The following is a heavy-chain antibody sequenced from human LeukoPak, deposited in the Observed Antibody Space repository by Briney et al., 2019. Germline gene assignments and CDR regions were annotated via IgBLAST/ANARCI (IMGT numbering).Heavy chain of an antibody. CDR3: ARGRGSSWTKNWIDP. Sequence: GGSLRLSCAASGFTVSSNYMSWVRQAPGKGLEWVSVIYSGGSTYYADSVKGRFTISRDNSKNTLYLQMNSLRAEDTAVYYCARGRGSSWTKNWIDPWGQGTLVTVSS. D-gene: IGHD6-13*01. CDR2: IYSGGST. V-gene: IGHV3-53*01. CDR1: GFTVSSNY. J-gene: IGHJ5*02.